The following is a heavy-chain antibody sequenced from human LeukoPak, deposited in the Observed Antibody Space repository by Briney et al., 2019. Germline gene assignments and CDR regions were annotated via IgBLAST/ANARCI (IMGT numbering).Heavy chain of an antibody. CDR3: ARTMLRGLYYFDQ. CDR2: IYYTGTT. V-gene: IGHV4-39*07. D-gene: IGHD3-10*01. Sequence: SETLSLTCTVSGGSISSTTDSWGWIRQPPGKGLEWIGSIYYTGTTNYNPSLKSQVTMSVDTSKNQFSLILSSVTAADTAVYYCARTMLRGLYYFDQWGQGTLVTVSS. J-gene: IGHJ4*02. CDR1: GGSISSTTDS.